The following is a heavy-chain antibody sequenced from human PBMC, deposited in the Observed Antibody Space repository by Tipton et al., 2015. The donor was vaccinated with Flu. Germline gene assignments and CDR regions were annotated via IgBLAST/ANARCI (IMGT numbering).Heavy chain of an antibody. Sequence: TLSLTCTVSGGSLSSYYWSWIRQPAGKGLEWIGRIYTSGGTKFNPSLRGRLTMSVDASKKEFSLKLSSVTAADTAVYYCARGSGSGTFMIFDFWCQGTLVTVSS. CDR2: IYTSGGT. J-gene: IGHJ4*02. D-gene: IGHD3-10*01. CDR1: GGSLSSYY. CDR3: ARGSGSGTFMIFDF. V-gene: IGHV4-4*07.